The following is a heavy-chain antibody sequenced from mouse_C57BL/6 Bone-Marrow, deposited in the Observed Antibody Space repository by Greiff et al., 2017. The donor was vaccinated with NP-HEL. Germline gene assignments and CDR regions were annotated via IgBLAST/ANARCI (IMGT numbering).Heavy chain of an antibody. CDR3: ARIYYYGSRYYFDY. Sequence: EVMLVESGGGLVKPGGSLKLSCAASGFTFSSYAMSWVRQTPEKRLEWVATISDGGSYTYYPDTVKGRFTISRDNAKNNLYLQMSHLKSEDTAMYYCARIYYYGSRYYFDYWGQGTTLTVSS. D-gene: IGHD1-1*01. CDR1: GFTFSSYA. V-gene: IGHV5-4*03. CDR2: ISDGGSYT. J-gene: IGHJ2*01.